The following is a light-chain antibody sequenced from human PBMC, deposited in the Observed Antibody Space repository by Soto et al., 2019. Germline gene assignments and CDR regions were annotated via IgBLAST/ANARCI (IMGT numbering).Light chain of an antibody. V-gene: IGKV1-5*01. J-gene: IGKJ1*01. CDR2: DAS. CDR1: QSISRW. Sequence: DIQMTQSPSTLSASVGDRVTITCRASQSISRWLAWYQQKPGKAPKLLIYDASTLKSGVPSRFSGSGSGTEFSLTISSRQPDDFATFYFQQYNTYSTFGQGTKVEIK. CDR3: QQYNTYST.